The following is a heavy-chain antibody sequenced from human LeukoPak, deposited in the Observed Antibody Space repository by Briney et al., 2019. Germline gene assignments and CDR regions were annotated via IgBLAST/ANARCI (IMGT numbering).Heavy chain of an antibody. Sequence: GGSLRLSCAASGFTVSSNYMSWVRQAPGKGLEWVSVIYSGGSTYYADSVKGRFTISRDNSKNTLYLQMNSLRAEDTAVYYCARDRFLERRTYYYGMDVWGQGTTVTVSS. CDR3: ARDRFLERRTYYYGMDV. CDR2: IYSGGST. D-gene: IGHD3-3*01. V-gene: IGHV3-53*01. CDR1: GFTVSSNY. J-gene: IGHJ6*02.